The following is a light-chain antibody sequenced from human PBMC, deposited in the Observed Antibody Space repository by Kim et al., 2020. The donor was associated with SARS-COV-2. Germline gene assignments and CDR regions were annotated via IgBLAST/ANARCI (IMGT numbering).Light chain of an antibody. CDR1: QSLSSN. J-gene: IGKJ5*01. V-gene: IGKV3-15*01. Sequence: EIVMTQSPATLSVSPGKRATLSCRASQSLSSNLAWYHQKPGQAPRLLIFDTATRAPGIPATFSASGSGTQFTLVISRVQSEDFGIYYCQQYNKWPFPFGQGTRLEIK. CDR2: DTA. CDR3: QQYNKWPFP.